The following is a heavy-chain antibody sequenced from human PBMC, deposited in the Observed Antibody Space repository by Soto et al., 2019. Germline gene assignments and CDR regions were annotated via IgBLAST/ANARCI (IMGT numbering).Heavy chain of an antibody. V-gene: IGHV3-21*01. CDR3: ARDGSSNSWYSTDV. D-gene: IGHD2-2*02. CDR1: GFAFSNSV. Sequence: GGSLRLSCAASGFAFSNSVMSWVRQVSGKGLEWVSSISSSSGYMYYADSVKGRFTISRDNAKKSLYPQMNSLRAEDTAVYYCARDGSSNSWYSTDVWGQGTTVTVSS. CDR2: ISSSSGYM. J-gene: IGHJ6*02.